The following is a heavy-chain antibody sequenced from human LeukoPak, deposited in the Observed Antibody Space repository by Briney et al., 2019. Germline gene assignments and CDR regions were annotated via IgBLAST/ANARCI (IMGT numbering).Heavy chain of an antibody. CDR3: ARDAYYYDSSGYYGLDY. V-gene: IGHV4-4*02. J-gene: IGHJ4*02. D-gene: IGHD3-22*01. CDR2: IYHSGST. Sequence: SETLSLTCAVSGGSISSSNWWSWVRQPPGKGLEWIGEIYHSGSTNYNPSLKNRVTISVDKSKNQFSLKLSSVTAADTAVYYCARDAYYYDSSGYYGLDYWGQGTLVTVSS. CDR1: GGSISSSNW.